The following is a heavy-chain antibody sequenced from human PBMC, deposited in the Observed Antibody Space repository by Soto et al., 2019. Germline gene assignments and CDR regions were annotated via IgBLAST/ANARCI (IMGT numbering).Heavy chain of an antibody. D-gene: IGHD3-3*01. CDR1: GFTFDDYA. J-gene: IGHJ6*02. CDR2: ISWNSGSI. CDR3: ARGGRDYDFWSGFHV. Sequence: PGGSLRLSCAASGFTFDDYAMHWVRQVPGKGLDWVSRISWNSGSIAYADSVKGRFTISRDNARNSLYLQMNSLRAEDTAVYYCARGGRDYDFWSGFHVWGQGTTVTVSS. V-gene: IGHV3-9*01.